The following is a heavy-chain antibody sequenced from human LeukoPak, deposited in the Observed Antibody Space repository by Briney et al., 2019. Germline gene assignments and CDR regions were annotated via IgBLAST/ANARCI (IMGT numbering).Heavy chain of an antibody. V-gene: IGHV3-30*03. Sequence: GRSLRLSCAASGFTFSSYGMHWVRQAPGKGLEWVAVVSYDGGNKDYADSVKGRFTISRDNSKNTLYLQMNSLSTEDTAVYYCARGYGGQYYFDYWRQGTLVTVSS. CDR3: ARGYGGQYYFDY. CDR1: GFTFSSYG. J-gene: IGHJ4*02. D-gene: IGHD4-23*01. CDR2: VSYDGGNK.